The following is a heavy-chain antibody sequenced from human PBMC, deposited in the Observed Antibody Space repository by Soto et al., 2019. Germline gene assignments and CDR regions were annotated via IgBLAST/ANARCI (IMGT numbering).Heavy chain of an antibody. J-gene: IGHJ5*02. Sequence: KTSETLSLTCTVSGGPISSGDYYWSWIRQPPGKGLEWIGYIYYSGSTYYNPSLKSRVTISVDTSKNQFSLKLSSVTAADTAVYYCARDWRGYSGYNWFDPWGQGTLVTVSS. CDR2: IYYSGST. CDR1: GGPISSGDYY. D-gene: IGHD5-12*01. V-gene: IGHV4-30-4*01. CDR3: ARDWRGYSGYNWFDP.